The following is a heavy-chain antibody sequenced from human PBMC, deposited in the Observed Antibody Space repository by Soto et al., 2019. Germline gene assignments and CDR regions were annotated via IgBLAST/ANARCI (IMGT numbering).Heavy chain of an antibody. V-gene: IGHV4-39*01. CDR2: IYYSGST. D-gene: IGHD6-13*01. CDR3: ARRYSSSLDF. J-gene: IGHJ4*02. Sequence: SXTLSLTCTVSGGSISSSSYYWGWIRQPPGKGLEWIGSIYYSGSTYYNPSLKSRVTISVDTSKSQFSLKLSSVTAADTAVYYCARRYSSSLDFWGQGTLVTVS. CDR1: GGSISSSSYY.